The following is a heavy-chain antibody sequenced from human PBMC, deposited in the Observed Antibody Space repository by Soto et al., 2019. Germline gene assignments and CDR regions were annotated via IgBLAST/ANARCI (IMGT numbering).Heavy chain of an antibody. CDR2: ISGSGDST. Sequence: GGALRLSCAASGFIFRNFAMSWVRQSPGKGLEWVSAISGSGDSTYHADSVKGRFTISRDNTKDTLYLQMNSLKAEDTAVFYCAKGSRNSRPYYFDYWGQGALVTV. J-gene: IGHJ4*02. CDR1: GFIFRNFA. D-gene: IGHD6-13*01. V-gene: IGHV3-23*01. CDR3: AKGSRNSRPYYFDY.